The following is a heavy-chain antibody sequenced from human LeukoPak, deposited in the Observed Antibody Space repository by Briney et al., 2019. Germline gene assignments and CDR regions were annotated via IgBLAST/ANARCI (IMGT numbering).Heavy chain of an antibody. CDR1: GYTFTSHG. J-gene: IGHJ6*02. CDR3: AREDIVVVPAAPGMDV. CDR2: ISAYNGNT. D-gene: IGHD2-2*01. Sequence: GASVKVSCKASGYTFTSHGISWVRQAPGQGLEWMGWISAYNGNTNYAQKLQGRVTMTTDTSTSTAYMELRSLRSDDTAVYYCAREDIVVVPAAPGMDVWGQGTTVTVSS. V-gene: IGHV1-18*01.